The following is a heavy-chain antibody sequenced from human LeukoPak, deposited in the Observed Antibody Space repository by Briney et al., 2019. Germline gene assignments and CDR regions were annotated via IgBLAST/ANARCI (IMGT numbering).Heavy chain of an antibody. CDR1: GYTFTSYG. V-gene: IGHV1-18*01. CDR2: ISAYNGNT. D-gene: IGHD3-22*01. Sequence: ASVKVSCKASGYTFTSYGISWVRQAPGQGLEWMGWISAYNGNTSYAQKLQGRVTMTTDTSTSTAYMELTSLRSDDTAVYYCARDDDSSGYYEIDYWGQGTLVTVSS. CDR3: ARDDDSSGYYEIDY. J-gene: IGHJ4*02.